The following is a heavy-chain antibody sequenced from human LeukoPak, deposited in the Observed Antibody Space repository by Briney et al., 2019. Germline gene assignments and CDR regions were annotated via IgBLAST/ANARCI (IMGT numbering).Heavy chain of an antibody. D-gene: IGHD6-19*01. CDR1: GFTFSSYS. J-gene: IGHJ3*02. CDR3: ARRMSIAVTGTPAFDI. CDR2: ISGGSTYI. V-gene: IGHV3-21*01. Sequence: GGSLRLSCAASGFTFSSYSMNWVRQAPGKGLEWVSSISGGSTYIYQADSVKGRFTIFRDNAKNSLYLQMNSLRAEDTAVYYCARRMSIAVTGTPAFDIWGQGTMVTVSS.